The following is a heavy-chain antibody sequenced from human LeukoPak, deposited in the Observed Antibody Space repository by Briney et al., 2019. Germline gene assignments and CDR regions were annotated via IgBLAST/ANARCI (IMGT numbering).Heavy chain of an antibody. CDR1: GGSISSYY. D-gene: IGHD3-22*01. Sequence: PSETLSLTCTLSGGSISSYYWSWIRQPAGKGLEWIGRIYTSGSTYYNPSLKSRVTISMDTSKNQFSLKLSSVTAADTAVYYCARLITSYYFDYWGQGTLVTVFS. CDR2: IYTSGST. J-gene: IGHJ4*02. V-gene: IGHV4-4*07. CDR3: ARLITSYYFDY.